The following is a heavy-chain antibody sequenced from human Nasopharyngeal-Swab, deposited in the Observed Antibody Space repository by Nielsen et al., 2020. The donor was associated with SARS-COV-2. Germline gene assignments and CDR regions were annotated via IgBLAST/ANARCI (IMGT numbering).Heavy chain of an antibody. J-gene: IGHJ6*03. CDR2: IKSKSDGGTT. Sequence: GESLKISCAGSGVTFSNSWMSWVRQAPGKGLEWVGRIKSKSDGGTTDYAAPVKCRFTISRDDSNNMLYLQMNSLKTEDTAVYYCTTWYMDVWGKGTTVTVSS. CDR3: TTWYMDV. CDR1: GVTFSNSW. V-gene: IGHV3-15*01.